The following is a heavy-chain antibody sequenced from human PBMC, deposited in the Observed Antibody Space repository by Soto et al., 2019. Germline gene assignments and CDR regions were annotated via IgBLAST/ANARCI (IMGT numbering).Heavy chain of an antibody. Sequence: GGSLILSCAASGFTFSSYAMSWVRQAPGKGLEWVSAISGSGGSTYYADSVKGRFTISRDNSKNTLYLQMNSLRAEDTAVYYCAKAKRFLEWLTRDYWGQGTLVTVSS. J-gene: IGHJ4*02. D-gene: IGHD3-3*01. CDR3: AKAKRFLEWLTRDY. V-gene: IGHV3-23*01. CDR1: GFTFSSYA. CDR2: ISGSGGST.